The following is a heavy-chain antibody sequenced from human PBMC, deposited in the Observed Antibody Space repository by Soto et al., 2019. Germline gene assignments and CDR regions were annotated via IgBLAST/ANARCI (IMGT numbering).Heavy chain of an antibody. Sequence: QITLKESGPTLVKPTQTLTLTCTFSGFSLSTSGVGVGWIRQPPGKALEWLALIYWNDDKRYSPSLKSRLTITKDTAKNQVVLTMTNMDPVDTATYYCAHVYGGYDNFDYWGQGTLVTVSS. D-gene: IGHD5-12*01. CDR2: IYWNDDK. CDR3: AHVYGGYDNFDY. CDR1: GFSLSTSGVG. V-gene: IGHV2-5*01. J-gene: IGHJ4*02.